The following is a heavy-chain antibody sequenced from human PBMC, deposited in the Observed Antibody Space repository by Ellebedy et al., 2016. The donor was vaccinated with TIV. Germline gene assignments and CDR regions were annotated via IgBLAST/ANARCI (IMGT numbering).Heavy chain of an antibody. CDR1: GYNISDYW. CDR2: IDPSDSYI. D-gene: IGHD3/OR15-3a*01. V-gene: IGHV5-10-1*01. CDR3: GRIGLGQPADY. Sequence: KVSCKASGYNISDYWITWVRQMPGEGLEWMGRIDPSDSYINYRPSFPGRVTISVDTSINTAYLHWNSLEASDTAIYYCGRIGLGQPADYWGQGTLVIVTS. J-gene: IGHJ4*02.